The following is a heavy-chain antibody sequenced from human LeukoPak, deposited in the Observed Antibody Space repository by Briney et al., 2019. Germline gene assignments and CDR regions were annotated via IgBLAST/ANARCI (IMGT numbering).Heavy chain of an antibody. CDR2: IIPILGIA. J-gene: IGHJ4*02. Sequence: SVKVSCKASGYTFTSYGISWVRQAPGQGLEWMGRIIPILGIANYAQKFQGRVTITADKSTSTAYMELSSLRSEDTAVYYCARVCSGGSCYVDYWGQGTLVTVSS. CDR1: GYTFTSYG. D-gene: IGHD2-15*01. CDR3: ARVCSGGSCYVDY. V-gene: IGHV1-69*04.